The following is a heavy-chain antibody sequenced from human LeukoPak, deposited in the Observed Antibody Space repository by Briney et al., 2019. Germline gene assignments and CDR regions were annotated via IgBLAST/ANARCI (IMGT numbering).Heavy chain of an antibody. D-gene: IGHD3-22*01. CDR2: INHSGST. CDR3: ASRATYYCDSSGYWGDY. CDR1: GGSFSGYY. V-gene: IGHV4-34*01. Sequence: SETLSLTCAVYGGSFSGYYWSWIRQPPGKGLEWIGEINHSGSTNYNPSLKSRVTISVDTSKNQFSLKLSSVTAADTAVYYCASRATYYCDSSGYWGDYWGQGTLVTVSS. J-gene: IGHJ4*02.